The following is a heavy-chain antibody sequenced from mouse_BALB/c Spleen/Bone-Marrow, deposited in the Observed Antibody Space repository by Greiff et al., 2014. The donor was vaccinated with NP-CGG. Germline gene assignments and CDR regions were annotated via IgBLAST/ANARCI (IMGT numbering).Heavy chain of an antibody. D-gene: IGHD1-1*01. Sequence: VQLQQSGAALVKPGASVKLSCTASGFNIKDTYMHWVKQRPEQGLEWIGRIDPANGITKYDPKFQGKATITADTSSNTAYLQLSSLTSEDTAVYYCANYYYGSHFDYWGQGTTLTVSS. J-gene: IGHJ2*01. CDR1: GFNIKDTY. CDR2: IDPANGIT. CDR3: ANYYYGSHFDY. V-gene: IGHV14-3*02.